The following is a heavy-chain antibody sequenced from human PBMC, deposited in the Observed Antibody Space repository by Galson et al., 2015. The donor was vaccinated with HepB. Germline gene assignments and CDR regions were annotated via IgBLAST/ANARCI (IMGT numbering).Heavy chain of an antibody. CDR1: GFTFSSYS. CDR3: ARVGTGGYYYYGMDV. J-gene: IGHJ6*02. CDR2: ISSSGSTI. Sequence: SLRLSCAATGFTFSSYSMNWVRQAPGKGLEWVSYISSSGSTIYYADSVKGRFTISRDNAKNSLYLQMNSLRAEDTAVYYCARVGTGGYYYYGMDVWGQGTTVTVSS. V-gene: IGHV3-48*04. D-gene: IGHD1-14*01.